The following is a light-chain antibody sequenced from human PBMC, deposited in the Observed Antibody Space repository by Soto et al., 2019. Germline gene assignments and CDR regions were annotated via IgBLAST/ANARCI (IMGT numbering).Light chain of an antibody. CDR1: SSDVGGYNY. J-gene: IGLJ6*01. V-gene: IGLV2-8*01. CDR3: TSYAPRTTLYPV. CDR2: EVT. Sequence: QSALTQPRSASGSPGQSVTISCTGTSSDVGGYNYVSWYQQYPGRAPKLMVYEVTKRPSGVPDRFSGSKSGNTASLTVSGLQAEDEADYYCTSYAPRTTLYPVFGRGRKVTVL.